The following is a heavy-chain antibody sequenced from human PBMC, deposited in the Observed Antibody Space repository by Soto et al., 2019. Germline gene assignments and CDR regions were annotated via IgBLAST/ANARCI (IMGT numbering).Heavy chain of an antibody. CDR3: ARDGTALFDY. CDR2: ISSSSSYI. V-gene: IGHV3-21*01. Sequence: PGGSLRLSCATSGFTFSSYSMNWVRQAPGKGLEWVSSISSSSSYIYYADSVKGRFTISRDNAKNSLYLQMNSLRAEDTAVYYCARDGTALFDYWGQGTLVTVSS. CDR1: GFTFSSYS. D-gene: IGHD1-1*01. J-gene: IGHJ4*02.